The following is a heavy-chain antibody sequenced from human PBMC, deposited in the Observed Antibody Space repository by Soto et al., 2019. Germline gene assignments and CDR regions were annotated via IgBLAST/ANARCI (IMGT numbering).Heavy chain of an antibody. CDR2: IYHSGST. CDR1: GYSISSGYY. D-gene: IGHD3-22*01. CDR3: ARDPHYYDSSGYYYYFDY. V-gene: IGHV4-38-2*02. J-gene: IGHJ4*02. Sequence: SETLSLTCAVSGYSISSGYYWGWIRQPPGKGLEWIGSIYHSGSTYYNPSLKSRVTISVDTSKNQFSLKLSSVTAADTAVYYCARDPHYYDSSGYYYYFDYWGQGTLVTVSS.